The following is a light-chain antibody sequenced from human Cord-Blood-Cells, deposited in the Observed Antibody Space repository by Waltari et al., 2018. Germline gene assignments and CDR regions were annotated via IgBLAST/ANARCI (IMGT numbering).Light chain of an antibody. CDR2: GAS. CDR1: QSVSSN. Sequence: EIVMTHSPATLSISPGERATISCRASQSVSSNLAWYQQKPGQAPRLLIYGASTRATGIPARFSGSGSGTEFTLTISSLQSEDFAVYYCQQYNNWPPLYTFGQGTKLEIK. V-gene: IGKV3-15*01. CDR3: QQYNNWPPLYT. J-gene: IGKJ2*01.